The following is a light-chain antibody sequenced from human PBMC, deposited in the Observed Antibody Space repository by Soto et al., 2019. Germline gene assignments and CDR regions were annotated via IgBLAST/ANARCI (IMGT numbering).Light chain of an antibody. V-gene: IGLV2-14*01. J-gene: IGLJ1*01. CDR1: SSGVGGYGY. Sequence: QSVLTQPTSVSGSPGKSITISCTGTSSGVGGYGYVSWYQQHPGKAPKLIIYEVRHRPSGVSNRFSGSKSGNTASLTISGLQAEDEADYFCSSYTGTSTLYAFGTGTKVTVL. CDR2: EVR. CDR3: SSYTGTSTLYA.